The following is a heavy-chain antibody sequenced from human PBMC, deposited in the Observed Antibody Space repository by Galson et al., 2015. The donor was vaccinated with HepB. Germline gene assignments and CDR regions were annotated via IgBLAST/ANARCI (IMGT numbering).Heavy chain of an antibody. J-gene: IGHJ5*02. CDR1: GGSISSSSYY. CDR2: IYYSGST. V-gene: IGHV4-39*01. D-gene: IGHD4-11*01. Sequence: ETLSLTCTVSGGSISSSSYYWGWIRQPPGKGLEWIGSIYYSGSTYYNPSLKSRVTISVDTSKNQFSLKLSSVTAADTAVYYCARMLGTTDLCWFDPWGQGTLVTVSS. CDR3: ARMLGTTDLCWFDP.